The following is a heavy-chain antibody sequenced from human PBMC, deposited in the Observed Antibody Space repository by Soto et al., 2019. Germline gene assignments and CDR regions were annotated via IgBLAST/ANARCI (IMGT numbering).Heavy chain of an antibody. CDR3: ARSPGFVLTGYPYYFDY. CDR2: IYPGDSDT. D-gene: IGHD3-9*01. Sequence: HGESLKISCKGSGYSFTSYWVGWVRQMPGKGLEWMGIIYPGDSDTRYSPSFQGQVTISADKSISTAYLQWSSLKASDTAMYYCARSPGFVLTGYPYYFDYWGQGTLVTVSS. CDR1: GYSFTSYW. J-gene: IGHJ4*02. V-gene: IGHV5-51*01.